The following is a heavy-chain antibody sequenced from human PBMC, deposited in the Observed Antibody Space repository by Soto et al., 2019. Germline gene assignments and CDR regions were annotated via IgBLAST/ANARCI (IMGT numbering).Heavy chain of an antibody. V-gene: IGHV3-33*01. CDR2: IWYDGSNK. D-gene: IGHD3-3*01. CDR3: ARDRKTGGDFWSGYPPQYNWFDP. CDR1: GFTFSSYG. Sequence: GGSLRLSCAASGFTFSSYGMHWVRQAPGKGLEWVAVIWYDGSNKYYADSVKGRFTISRDNSKNTLYLQMNSLRAEDTAVYYCARDRKTGGDFWSGYPPQYNWFDPWGQGTLVTVSS. J-gene: IGHJ5*02.